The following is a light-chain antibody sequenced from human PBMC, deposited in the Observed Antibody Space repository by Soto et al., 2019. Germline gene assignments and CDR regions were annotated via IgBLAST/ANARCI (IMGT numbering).Light chain of an antibody. J-gene: IGLJ3*02. CDR3: MIWHNNAWV. CDR2: FESDSDK. Sequence: QSVLTQPSSLSASPGASASLTCTLRSGINVGTNRIYWYQQKPGSPPQYLLRFESDSDKHQGSGVPSRFSGSKDASANAGILLISGLQSEDEADYYCMIWHNNAWVFGGGTKLTVL. CDR1: SGINVGTNR. V-gene: IGLV5-45*03.